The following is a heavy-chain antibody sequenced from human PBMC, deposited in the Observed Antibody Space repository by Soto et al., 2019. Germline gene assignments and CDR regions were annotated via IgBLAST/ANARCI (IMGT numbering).Heavy chain of an antibody. V-gene: IGHV3-74*02. Sequence: EVQLLESGGGLVQPGGSLRLSCAASGFTFSSYAMSWVRQAPGKGLEWVSRIVSDGSDTSYADSVKGRFTISRDNAKNTLYLQMNSLRAEDTAVYYCAKSRGVGATEHWGPGTLVIVSS. CDR3: AKSRGVGATEH. D-gene: IGHD1-26*01. CDR2: IVSDGSDT. CDR1: GFTFSSYA. J-gene: IGHJ4*02.